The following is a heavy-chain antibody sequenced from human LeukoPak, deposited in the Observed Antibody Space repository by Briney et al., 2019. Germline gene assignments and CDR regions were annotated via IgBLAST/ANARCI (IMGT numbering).Heavy chain of an antibody. D-gene: IGHD3-22*01. J-gene: IGHJ4*02. CDR3: ARGRYYYDSSGHFDY. CDR2: IYYSGST. Sequence: SQTLSLTCAVSGGSISRGGYSWSWIRQPPGKGLEWIGYIYYSGSTNYNPSLKSRVTVSVDTSKNQFSLKLSSVTAADTAVYYCARGRYYYDSSGHFDYWGQGTLVTVSS. V-gene: IGHV4-30-4*07. CDR1: GGSISRGGYS.